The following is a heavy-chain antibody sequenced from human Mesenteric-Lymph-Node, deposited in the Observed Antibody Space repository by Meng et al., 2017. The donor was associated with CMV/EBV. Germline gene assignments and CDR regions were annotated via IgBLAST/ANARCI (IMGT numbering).Heavy chain of an antibody. J-gene: IGHJ5*02. V-gene: IGHV3-48*03. Sequence: GESLKISCAASGFAFSSYEMNWVRQAPGKGLEWVSYFGTIYYADSVKGRFTISRDNAKSSLYLQMNSLRVEDTALYYCTKGPLYSSGWFPANHWGQGTLVTVSS. D-gene: IGHD6-19*01. CDR2: FGTI. CDR3: TKGPLYSSGWFPANH. CDR1: GFAFSSYE.